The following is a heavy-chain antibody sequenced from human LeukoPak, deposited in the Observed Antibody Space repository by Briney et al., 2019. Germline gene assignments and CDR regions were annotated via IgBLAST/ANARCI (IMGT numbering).Heavy chain of an antibody. V-gene: IGHV3-11*01. CDR2: ISSGGTSV. D-gene: IGHD1-26*01. CDR3: ARDPTSSWETAFDI. J-gene: IGHJ3*02. CDR1: VFTFRDYY. Sequence: GGSLTLPCRPSVFTFRDYYISCIRRSPGEGVEWISYISSGGTSVSYADSVKGRFSISRDNAKNSLYLQMNSLRVEDTAVYYCARDPTSSWETAFDIWGQGTVVTVSS.